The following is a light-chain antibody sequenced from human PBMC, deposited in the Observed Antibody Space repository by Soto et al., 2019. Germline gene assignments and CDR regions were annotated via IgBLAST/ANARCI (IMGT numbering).Light chain of an antibody. V-gene: IGLV1-51*01. CDR1: GSNVGNNY. CDR3: ETWDNSLSDML. CDR2: ENN. J-gene: IGLJ3*02. Sequence: QSVLTQPPSVSAAPGQWVTISCSGSGSNVGNNYVSWYQQFPGTAPRLLIYENNKRPSGIPDRFSGSKSGTSATLDIAGLQTGDEADYYCETWDNSLSDMLFGGGTKLTVL.